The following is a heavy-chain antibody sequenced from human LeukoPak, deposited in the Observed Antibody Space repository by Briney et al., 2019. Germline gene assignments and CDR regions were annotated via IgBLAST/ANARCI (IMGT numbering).Heavy chain of an antibody. D-gene: IGHD3-16*02. V-gene: IGHV4-59*08. Sequence: SETLSLTCTVSGGSIGTYYWSWIRQSPGKGLEWIGYIYVTVSTRYNPYLQSRVTISVDTSRNQFFLKMSSVTAADTAVYYCARHIGGGIEDMDVWGKGTKVTVSS. CDR2: IYVTVST. CDR1: GGSIGTYY. CDR3: ARHIGGGIEDMDV. J-gene: IGHJ6*03.